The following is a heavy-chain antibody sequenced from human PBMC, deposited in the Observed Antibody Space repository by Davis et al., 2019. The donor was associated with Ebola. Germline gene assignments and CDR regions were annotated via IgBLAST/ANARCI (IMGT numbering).Heavy chain of an antibody. J-gene: IGHJ6*02. CDR1: GGSISSYY. V-gene: IGHV4-59*01. CDR3: AGLAARSSYYYGMDV. Sequence: SETLSLTCTVSGGSISSYYWRWIRQPPGKGLEWIGYIYYIGSTNYNPSLKSRVTISVDPSKNQFSLRLSSVTAADTAVYYCAGLAARSSYYYGMDVWGQGTTVTVSS. D-gene: IGHD6-6*01. CDR2: IYYIGST.